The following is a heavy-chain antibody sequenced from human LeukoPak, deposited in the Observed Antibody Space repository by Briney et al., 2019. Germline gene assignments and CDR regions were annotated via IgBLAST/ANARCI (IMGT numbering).Heavy chain of an antibody. Sequence: ASVKVSCKASGYTFPSYFMHWVRQAPGQGLEWMGIINPTGGSTTYAQKFQGRVTMTRDTSISTAYMELSRLRSDDTAVYYCAREGGVYGPYYFDYWGQGTLVTVSS. CDR2: INPTGGST. J-gene: IGHJ4*02. V-gene: IGHV1-46*01. D-gene: IGHD2-8*02. CDR3: AREGGVYGPYYFDY. CDR1: GYTFPSYF.